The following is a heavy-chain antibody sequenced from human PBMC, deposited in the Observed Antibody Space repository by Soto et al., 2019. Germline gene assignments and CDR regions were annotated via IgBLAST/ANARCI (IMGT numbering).Heavy chain of an antibody. CDR3: ARDNPRSSGWDV. CDR2: ISSSSSTI. CDR1: GFTLSSYS. J-gene: IGHJ6*02. V-gene: IGHV3-48*02. Sequence: EVQLVESGGGLVQPGGSLRLSCEASGFTLSSYSMNWARQAPGQGLEWVSYISSSSSTIYYADSVKGRFTISRDNAKNSLYLQMNSLRDEDTAVYYCARDNPRSSGWDVWGQGTTVTFSS.